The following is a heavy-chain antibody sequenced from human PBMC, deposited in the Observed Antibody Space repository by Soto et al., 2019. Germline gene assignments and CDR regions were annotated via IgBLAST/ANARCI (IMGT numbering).Heavy chain of an antibody. V-gene: IGHV4-31*03. J-gene: IGHJ4*02. CDR2: ISSSGRA. CDR3: AKHDRGDFPDF. Sequence: PSETLSLTCTVSGGSVNNNGFSWTWIRQHPGKGPECIGHISSSGRASYSPSLKRRVAISLDASKNQVSLKVSSVTAADTAVYYCAKHDRGDFPDFWGQGTLVTVSS. D-gene: IGHD3-10*01. CDR1: GGSVNNNGFS.